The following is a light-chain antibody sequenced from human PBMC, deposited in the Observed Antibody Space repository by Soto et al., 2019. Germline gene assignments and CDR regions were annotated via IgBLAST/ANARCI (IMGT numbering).Light chain of an antibody. CDR1: TNDVGTYNL. Sequence: QSVLTQPASVSGSPGQSITLSCTGTTNDVGTYNLVSWYQQHPGKPPKLMIYEGFKRPSGVSNRFSGSKSGNTASLTISGLQAEDEADYYCGSYTGSIYVFGPGTKVTVL. CDR2: EGF. J-gene: IGLJ1*01. CDR3: GSYTGSIYV. V-gene: IGLV2-14*02.